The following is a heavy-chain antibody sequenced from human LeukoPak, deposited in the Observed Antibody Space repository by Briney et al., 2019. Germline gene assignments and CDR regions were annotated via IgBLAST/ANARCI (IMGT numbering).Heavy chain of an antibody. CDR2: IYHSGST. V-gene: IGHV4-30-2*05. CDR3: ARDNPGIAAADEGWFDP. Sequence: PSETLSLTCTVSGGSISSGGYYWSWIRQPPGKGLEWIGYIYHSGSTYYNPSLKSRVTISVDTSKNQFSLKLSSVTAVDTAVYYCARDNPGIAAADEGWFDPWGQGTLVTVSS. J-gene: IGHJ5*02. CDR1: GGSISSGGYY. D-gene: IGHD6-13*01.